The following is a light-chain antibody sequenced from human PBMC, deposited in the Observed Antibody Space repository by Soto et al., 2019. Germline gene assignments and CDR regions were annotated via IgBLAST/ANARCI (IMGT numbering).Light chain of an antibody. CDR2: AAS. J-gene: IGKJ4*01. CDR1: QGSSNH. Sequence: DIQLTQSPSFLSPSIGDSVSITCRASQGSSNHLVWYQQKPGKAPELLIYAASTLQTGVPSRFSGGGSGTDFTLTITSLQPEDFATYYCQQVNVYPSTFGGGTKVDIK. V-gene: IGKV1-9*01. CDR3: QQVNVYPST.